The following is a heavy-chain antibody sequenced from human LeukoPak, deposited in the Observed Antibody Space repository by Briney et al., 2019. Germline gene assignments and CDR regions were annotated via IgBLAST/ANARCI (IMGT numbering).Heavy chain of an antibody. Sequence: PGGSLRLSCTASGFTFGDYAMSWVRQAPGKGLEWVGFIRSKAYGGTTEYAASVKGRFTISRDDSKSIAYLQMNSLKTEDTAVYYCTRGYGDCSGGSCPGFDYWGQGTLVTVSS. V-gene: IGHV3-49*04. CDR2: IRSKAYGGTT. J-gene: IGHJ4*02. CDR1: GFTFGDYA. D-gene: IGHD2-15*01. CDR3: TRGYGDCSGGSCPGFDY.